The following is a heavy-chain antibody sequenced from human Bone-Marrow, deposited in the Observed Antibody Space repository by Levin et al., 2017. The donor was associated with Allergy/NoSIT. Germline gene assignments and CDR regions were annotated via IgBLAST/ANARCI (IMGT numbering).Heavy chain of an antibody. CDR3: VRGHLDIWGFDL. V-gene: IGHV4-38-2*02. CDR1: GSYISRDHY. CDR2: ISTSGTT. Sequence: SETLSLTCRVSGSYISRDHYWGWIRQTPGKGLEWIGSISTSGTTYSNPSLESRIAMSLETSNDQIYLRLTSVTASDTAVYFCVRGHLDIWGFDLWGQGTLVTVSS. J-gene: IGHJ4*02. D-gene: IGHD3-16*01.